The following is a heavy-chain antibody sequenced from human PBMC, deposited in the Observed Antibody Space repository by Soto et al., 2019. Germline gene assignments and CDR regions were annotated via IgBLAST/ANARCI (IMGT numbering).Heavy chain of an antibody. CDR1: GFTFSSYA. Sequence: PGGSLRLSCAASGFTFSSYAMHWVRQAPGKGLEWVAVISYDGSNKYYADSVKGRFTISRDNSKNTLYLQMNSLRAEDTAVYYCARDNDYYDSSGYLHWGQGTLVTVSS. CDR2: ISYDGSNK. D-gene: IGHD3-22*01. V-gene: IGHV3-30-3*01. J-gene: IGHJ4*02. CDR3: ARDNDYYDSSGYLH.